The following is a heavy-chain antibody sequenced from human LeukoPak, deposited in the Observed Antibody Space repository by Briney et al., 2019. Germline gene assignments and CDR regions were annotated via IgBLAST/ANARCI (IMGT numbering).Heavy chain of an antibody. CDR2: IYYTET. D-gene: IGHD3-3*01. Sequence: PSETLSLTCTISGGSVSDYYWSWIRQSPGKGLEWIGYIYYTETSYNPSLKSRVTISADTSKNQFSLKLSSVTAADTAVYYCATYYTSHYYWGQGTLVTVSS. J-gene: IGHJ4*02. CDR1: GGSVSDYY. CDR3: ATYYTSHYY. V-gene: IGHV4-59*08.